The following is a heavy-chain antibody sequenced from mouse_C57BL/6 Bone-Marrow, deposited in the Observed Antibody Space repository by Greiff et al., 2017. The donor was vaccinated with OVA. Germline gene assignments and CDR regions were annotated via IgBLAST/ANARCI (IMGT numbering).Heavy chain of an antibody. CDR3: AGLLRSYYAMDY. CDR2: IDPSDSYT. CDR1: GYTFTSYW. V-gene: IGHV1-59*01. D-gene: IGHD1-1*01. J-gene: IGHJ4*01. Sequence: QVQLKQPGAELVRPGTSVKLSCKASGYTFTSYWMHWVKQRPGQGLEWIGVIDPSDSYTNYNQKFKGKATLTVDTSSSTAYMQLSSLTSEDSAVYYCAGLLRSYYAMDYWGQGTSVTVSS.